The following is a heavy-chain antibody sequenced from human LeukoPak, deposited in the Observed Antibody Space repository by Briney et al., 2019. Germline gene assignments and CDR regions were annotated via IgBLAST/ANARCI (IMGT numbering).Heavy chain of an antibody. V-gene: IGHV3-30-3*01. J-gene: IGHJ4*02. CDR1: GFTFSTYT. Sequence: PGGSLRLSCAASGFTFSTYTMHWVRQAPGKGLDWVAFISNDGSKIYYADSVRGRFTISRDNSENTLDLQMNSLRAKDTAVYYCARDSPYLDYWGEGTLVAVSS. CDR3: ARDSPYLDY. CDR2: ISNDGSKI.